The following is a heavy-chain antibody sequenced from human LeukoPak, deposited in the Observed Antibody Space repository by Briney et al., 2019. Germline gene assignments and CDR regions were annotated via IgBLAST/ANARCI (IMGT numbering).Heavy chain of an antibody. V-gene: IGHV3-48*04. CDR2: ISSSSSTI. CDR3: ARDRIAAAGNFDY. Sequence: PGGSLRLSCAASGFTFSSYSMNWVRQAPGKGLEWVSYISSSSSTIYYADPVKGRFTISRDNAKNSLYLQMNSLRAEDTAVYYCARDRIAAAGNFDYWGQGTLVTVSS. J-gene: IGHJ4*02. D-gene: IGHD6-13*01. CDR1: GFTFSSYS.